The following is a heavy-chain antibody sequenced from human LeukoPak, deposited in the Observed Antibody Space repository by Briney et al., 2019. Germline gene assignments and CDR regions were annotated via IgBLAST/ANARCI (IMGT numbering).Heavy chain of an antibody. J-gene: IGHJ6*03. CDR1: GFTFSSYG. CDR2: ISYDGSNK. Sequence: GGSLRLSCAASGFTFSSYGMHWVRQAPGKGLEWVAVISYDGSNKYYADSVKGRFTISRDNSKNTLYLQMNSLGAEDTAVYYCAKSFGVVIWSGGGDYYYMDVWGKGTTVTVSS. V-gene: IGHV3-30*18. D-gene: IGHD3-3*01. CDR3: AKSFGVVIWSGGGDYYYMDV.